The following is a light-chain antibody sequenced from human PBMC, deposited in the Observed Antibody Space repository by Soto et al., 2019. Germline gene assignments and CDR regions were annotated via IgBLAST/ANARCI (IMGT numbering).Light chain of an antibody. CDR3: GSWDSSLSAYV. V-gene: IGLV1-51*01. CDR1: SSNIGGNS. Sequence: QSERTQPPSVSAAPGQKVTISCSGSSSNIGGNSVSWYQQLPGTAPKLLIYDDNKRPSGIPDRFSGSKSGTSATLGITGFQTGDEADYYCGSWDSSLSAYVFGTGTKVTVL. CDR2: DDN. J-gene: IGLJ1*01.